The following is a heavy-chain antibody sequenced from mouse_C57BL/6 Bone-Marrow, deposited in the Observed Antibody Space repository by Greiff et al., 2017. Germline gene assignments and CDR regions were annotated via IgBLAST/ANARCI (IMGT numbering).Heavy chain of an antibody. J-gene: IGHJ4*01. CDR1: GYTFTSYW. CDR2: INPSNGGT. V-gene: IGHV1-53*01. D-gene: IGHD2-4*01. Sequence: QVQLQQPGTELVKPGASVKLSCKASGYTFTSYWMHWVKQRPGQGLEWIGNINPSNGGTNYNEKFKSKATLTVDNASCTAYMQLSSLTSEDSAVYYCARKGDYDSYAMDYWGQGTSVTVSS. CDR3: ARKGDYDSYAMDY.